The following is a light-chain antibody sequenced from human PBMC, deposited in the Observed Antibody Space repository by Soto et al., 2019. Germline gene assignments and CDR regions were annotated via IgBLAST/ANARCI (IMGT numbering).Light chain of an antibody. CDR1: QSVSSS. CDR3: QQSHNWPRT. CDR2: GAS. V-gene: IGKV3-15*01. Sequence: EILMTQSPATLSVSPGERATLSCRASQSVSSSLAWYQQKPGQAPRLLIYGASTRATGIPARFSGSGSGTEFTLTINSLQSGDFGVYYCQQSHNWPRTFGQGSKVDIK. J-gene: IGKJ1*01.